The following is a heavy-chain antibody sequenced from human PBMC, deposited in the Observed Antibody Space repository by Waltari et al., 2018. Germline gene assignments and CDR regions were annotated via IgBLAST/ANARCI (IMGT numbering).Heavy chain of an antibody. J-gene: IGHJ4*02. V-gene: IGHV4-61*08. CDR3: ARSGFPSGYYLHTFDY. Sequence: KESGPTLVKPTQTLTLTCTFSGFSLSTSGVGVGWIRQPPGKGLEWIGYIYYSGSTNYNPSLKSRVTISVDTSKNQFSLKLSSVTAADTAVYYCARSGFPSGYYLHTFDYWGQGTLVTVSS. D-gene: IGHD3-22*01. CDR1: GFSLSTSGVG. CDR2: IYYSGST.